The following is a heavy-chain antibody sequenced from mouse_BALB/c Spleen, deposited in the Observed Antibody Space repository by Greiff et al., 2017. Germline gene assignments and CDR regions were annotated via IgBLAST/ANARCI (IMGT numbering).Heavy chain of an antibody. CDR3: ARGHYYGWYYFDY. V-gene: IGHV1S81*02. Sequence: QVQLQQPGAELVKPGASVKLSCKASGYTFTSYWMHWVKQRPGQGLEWIGEINPSNGRTNYNEKFKSKATLTVDKSSSTAYMQLSSLTSEDSAVYYCARGHYYGWYYFDYWGQGTTLTVSS. CDR1: GYTFTSYW. J-gene: IGHJ2*01. CDR2: INPSNGRT. D-gene: IGHD1-2*01.